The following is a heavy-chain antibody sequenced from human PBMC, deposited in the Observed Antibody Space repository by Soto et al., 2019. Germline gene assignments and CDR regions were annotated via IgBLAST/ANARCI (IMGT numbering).Heavy chain of an antibody. V-gene: IGHV4-59*08. CDR3: TTLTMILVHLDY. J-gene: IGHJ4*02. D-gene: IGHD3-22*01. CDR2: IYYGGGT. CDR1: GGSISSDD. Sequence: SETLALTCTVSGGSISSDDFSGIRQPPGRGLEWIGFIYYGGGTYSNPSLKSRLTMSLDTSKNHFSLNLNSMTAADTAVYYCTTLTMILVHLDYWGPGTLVTVSS.